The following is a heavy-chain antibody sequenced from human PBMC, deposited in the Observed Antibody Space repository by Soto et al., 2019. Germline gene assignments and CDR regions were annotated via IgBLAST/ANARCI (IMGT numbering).Heavy chain of an antibody. D-gene: IGHD5-18*01. Sequence: SETLSLTCIVSGGSVSSGSYYWSWIRQPPGKGLEWIGYIYYSGSTNYNPSLKSRVTISVDTSKNQFSLKLSSVTAADTAVYYCARGVDTAMVTDYWGQGTLVTVSS. V-gene: IGHV4-61*01. CDR2: IYYSGST. J-gene: IGHJ4*02. CDR3: ARGVDTAMVTDY. CDR1: GGSVSSGSYY.